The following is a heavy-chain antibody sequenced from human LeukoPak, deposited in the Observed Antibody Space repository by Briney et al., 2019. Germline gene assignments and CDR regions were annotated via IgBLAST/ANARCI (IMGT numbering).Heavy chain of an antibody. Sequence: SETLSLTCTVSGGSISSYHWSWIRQPPGKGLEWIAYIYYSGSTDYNPSLKSRVTISIDTSKNQFSLKLSSVTAADTAVYYCARESRSGYNYVDIWGQGTMVTVSS. CDR3: ARESRSGYNYVDI. D-gene: IGHD5-24*01. CDR2: IYYSGST. J-gene: IGHJ3*02. CDR1: GGSISSYH. V-gene: IGHV4-59*01.